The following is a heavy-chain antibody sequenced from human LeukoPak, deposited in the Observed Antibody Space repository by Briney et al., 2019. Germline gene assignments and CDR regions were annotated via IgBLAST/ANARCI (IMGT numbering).Heavy chain of an antibody. D-gene: IGHD4-17*01. CDR3: ARDLTVTKVGPFDP. V-gene: IGHV1-2*02. J-gene: IGHJ5*02. Sequence: ASVKVSCKASGYTFTGYYMHWVRQAPGQGLEWMGWINPNSGGTNYAQKFQGRVTMTRDTSISTAYMELSRPRSDDTAVYYCARDLTVTKVGPFDPWGQGTLVTVSS. CDR2: INPNSGGT. CDR1: GYTFTGYY.